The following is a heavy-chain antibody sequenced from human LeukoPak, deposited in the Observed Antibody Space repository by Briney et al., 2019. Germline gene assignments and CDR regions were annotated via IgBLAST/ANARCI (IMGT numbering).Heavy chain of an antibody. Sequence: SETLSLTCTVSGGSISSYYWSWIRQPAGKGLEWIGRIYTSGSTNYNPSLKSRVTMSVDTSKNQFSLKLSSVTAADTAVYYCARDLSPVGATHNWFDPWGQGTLVTASS. J-gene: IGHJ5*02. CDR1: GGSISSYY. V-gene: IGHV4-4*07. CDR2: IYTSGST. D-gene: IGHD1-26*01. CDR3: ARDLSPVGATHNWFDP.